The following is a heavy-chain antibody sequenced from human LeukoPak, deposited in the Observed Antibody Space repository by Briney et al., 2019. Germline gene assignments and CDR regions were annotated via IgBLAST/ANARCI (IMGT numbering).Heavy chain of an antibody. J-gene: IGHJ3*02. CDR3: ARDKEEMVRAPYAFGI. CDR1: GFTFSKYW. CDR2: INQIGSER. D-gene: IGHD3-10*01. V-gene: IGHV3-7*01. Sequence: GGSLRLSCAASGFTFSKYWMTWVRQAPGKGPEWVANINQIGSERYYVDSVKGRFTMSRDNAKNSMYLQMNTLRAEDTAVYYCARDKEEMVRAPYAFGIWGQGTMVTVSS.